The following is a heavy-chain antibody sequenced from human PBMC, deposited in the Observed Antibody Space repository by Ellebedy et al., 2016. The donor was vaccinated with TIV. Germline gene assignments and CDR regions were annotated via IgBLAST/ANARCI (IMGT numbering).Heavy chain of an antibody. D-gene: IGHD1-14*01. CDR2: INTGSSSI. CDR1: GLTFSDHY. CDR3: ASGRLASDQIFDY. Sequence: GESLKISCVASGLTFSDHYMDWVRQAPGRGLEWLSYINTGSSSIYYADSVKGRFTISRDNAKNSLYLQMNSLRAEDTAVYYCASGRLASDQIFDYWGRGTLVTVSS. V-gene: IGHV3-69-1*02. J-gene: IGHJ4*02.